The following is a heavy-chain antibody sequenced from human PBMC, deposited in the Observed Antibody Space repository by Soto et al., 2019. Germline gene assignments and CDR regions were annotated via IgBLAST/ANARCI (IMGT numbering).Heavy chain of an antibody. CDR2: IDPRDSNT. D-gene: IGHD5-12*01. J-gene: IGHJ4*02. Sequence: GESVKMSGKGCGLNFAPEYWIAWARQMPEKFLEWVGIIDPRDSNTLYSSSFQGHVTFSLDNSIITTYLHWSSLRPSISAIYYCTRRHHVRVATAAYFHCWPQGTMVTAST. CDR3: TRRHHVRVATAAYFHC. V-gene: IGHV5-51*01. CDR1: GLNFAPEYW.